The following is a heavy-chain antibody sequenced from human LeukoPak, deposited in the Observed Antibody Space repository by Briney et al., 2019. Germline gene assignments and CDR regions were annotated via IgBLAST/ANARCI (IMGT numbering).Heavy chain of an antibody. J-gene: IGHJ4*02. D-gene: IGHD3-22*01. Sequence: GGSLRLSCAASGFTFSSYSMNWVRQAPGKGLEWVSSVSGSGGSTYYADSVKGRFTISRDNSKSTLFLQMNSLRAEDTAVYYCAKSSYYDSSGYYREYYFDYWGQGTLVTVSS. CDR1: GFTFSSYS. V-gene: IGHV3-23*01. CDR3: AKSSYYDSSGYYREYYFDY. CDR2: VSGSGGST.